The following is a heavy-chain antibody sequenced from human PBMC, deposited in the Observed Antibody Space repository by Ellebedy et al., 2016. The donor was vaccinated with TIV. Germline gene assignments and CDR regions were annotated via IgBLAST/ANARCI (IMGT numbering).Heavy chain of an antibody. CDR2: IIPIFGTA. CDR3: ASGSGLLTTVTTIDY. D-gene: IGHD4-17*01. CDR1: GGTFSSYA. J-gene: IGHJ4*02. Sequence: ASVKVSCKASGGTFSSYAISWVRQAPGQGLEWMGGIIPIFGTANYAQKFRGRVTITADESTSTAYMELSSLRSEDTAVYYCASGSGLLTTVTTIDYWGQGTLVTVSS. V-gene: IGHV1-69*13.